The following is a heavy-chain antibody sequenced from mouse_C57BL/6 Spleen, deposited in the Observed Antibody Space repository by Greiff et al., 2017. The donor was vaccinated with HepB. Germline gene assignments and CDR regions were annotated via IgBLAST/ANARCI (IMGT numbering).Heavy chain of an antibody. CDR1: GYAFSSYW. D-gene: IGHD4-1*01. CDR2: IYPGDGDT. CDR3: ARKRNWDETPFDY. J-gene: IGHJ2*01. Sequence: QVQLKESGAELVKPGASVKISCKASGYAFSSYWMNWVKQRPGKGLEWIGQIYPGDGDTNYNGKFKGKATLTADKSSSTAYMQLSSLTSEDSAVYFCARKRNWDETPFDYWGQGTTLTVSS. V-gene: IGHV1-80*01.